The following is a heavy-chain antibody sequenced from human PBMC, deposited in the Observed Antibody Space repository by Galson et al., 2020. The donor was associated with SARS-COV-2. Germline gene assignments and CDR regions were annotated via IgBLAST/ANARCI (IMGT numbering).Heavy chain of an antibody. CDR3: ARDLAGNWNDR. CDR1: GFTFSSFE. CDR2: ISNSGDTR. D-gene: IGHD1-1*01. V-gene: IGHV3-48*03. Sequence: GGSLTLSCAASGFTFSSFEMNWVRQAPGKGLEWISYISNSGDTRYYADSVEGRFTISRDNAKNSLYLQMNSLRAEDTAVYYCARDLAGNWNDRWGQGTLVTVSS. J-gene: IGHJ4*02.